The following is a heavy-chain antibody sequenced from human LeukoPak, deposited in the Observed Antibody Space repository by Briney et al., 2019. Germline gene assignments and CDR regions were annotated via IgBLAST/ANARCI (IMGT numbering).Heavy chain of an antibody. J-gene: IGHJ4*02. CDR1: GFTFSNFN. CDR3: ARVATALDY. CDR2: ISSSSSNI. D-gene: IGHD5-12*01. Sequence: GGSLRLSCAASGFTFSNFNMNWVRQAPGKGLEWVSFISSSSSNIFYADSVKGRFTISRDNAKNSLYLQMNSLRAEDTAVYYCARVATALDYWGQGTLVTVSS. V-gene: IGHV3-21*01.